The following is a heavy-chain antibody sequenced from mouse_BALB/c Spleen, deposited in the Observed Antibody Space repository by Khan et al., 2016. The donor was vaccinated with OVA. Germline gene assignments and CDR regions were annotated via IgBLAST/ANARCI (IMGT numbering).Heavy chain of an antibody. V-gene: IGHV1S137*01. CDR3: ARGGGGNRFAY. CDR1: GYTFTDFT. Sequence: QVQLKQSGAELVRPGVSVKISCKGSGYTFTDFTLHWVKQSHAMSLEWIGVISTYYGDATYNQRFKDKATMTADKSSSTAYMELARLASEDSAIFSVARGGGGNRFAYWGQGTLVTVSA. J-gene: IGHJ3*01. CDR2: ISTYYGDA.